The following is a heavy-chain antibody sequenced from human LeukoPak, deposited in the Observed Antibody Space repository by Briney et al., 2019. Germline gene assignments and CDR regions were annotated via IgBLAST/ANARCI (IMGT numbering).Heavy chain of an antibody. D-gene: IGHD2-21*02. J-gene: IGHJ4*02. CDR1: GGSISSYY. CDR2: IYYSGST. CDR3: ARSLYCGGDCSFPWGFDY. Sequence: SETLSLTCTVSGGSISSYYWSWIRQPPGKGLEWIGYIYYSGSTNYNPSLKGRVTISVDTSKNQFSLKLSSVTAADTAVYYCARSLYCGGDCSFPWGFDYWGQGTLVTVSS. V-gene: IGHV4-59*08.